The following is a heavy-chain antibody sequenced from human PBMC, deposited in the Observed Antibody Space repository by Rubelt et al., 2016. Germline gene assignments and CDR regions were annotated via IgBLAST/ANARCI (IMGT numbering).Heavy chain of an antibody. CDR3: ARGRRGSSSWLGRDYYGMDV. D-gene: IGHD6-13*01. CDR2: INHSGST. CDR1: GGSFSGYY. V-gene: IGHV4-34*01. J-gene: IGHJ6*02. Sequence: QVQLQQWGAGLLKPSETLSLTCAVYGGSFSGYYWSWIRQPPGKGLEWIGEINHSGSTNYNPSLKSRVTISVDTCKNQSSLKLSSVTAADTAVYYWARGRRGSSSWLGRDYYGMDVWGQGTTVTVSS.